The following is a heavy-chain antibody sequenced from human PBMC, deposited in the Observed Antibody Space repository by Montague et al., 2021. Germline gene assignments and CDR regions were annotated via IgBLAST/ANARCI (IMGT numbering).Heavy chain of an antibody. Sequence: SETLSLTCTVSRSLINSDYYWGWIRQPPGKGLEWMGSVPHGGRTYYNPSLKSRVTISVDTPHNHFSLKLSSVTAADTAMYYCARERDRYYYMDIWGKGTTITVSS. CDR2: VPHGGRT. CDR3: ARERDRYYYMDI. CDR1: RSLINSDYY. V-gene: IGHV4-38-2*02. J-gene: IGHJ6*03.